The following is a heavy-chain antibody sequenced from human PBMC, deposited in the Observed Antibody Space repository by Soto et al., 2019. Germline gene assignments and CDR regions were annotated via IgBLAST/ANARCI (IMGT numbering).Heavy chain of an antibody. D-gene: IGHD4-17*01. CDR3: VRGSYGDYDS. CDR2: LDPSSTYI. V-gene: IGHV3-21*02. Sequence: EVQLVESGGGLVKPGGSLRLSCAASGFTFSAYTMNWVRQAPGKGLEWVSSLDPSSTYIYYADSVKGRFTISRDNAKNSLFLRLNSRRADDTALYYCVRGSYGDYDSWGQGTLVTVSS. CDR1: GFTFSAYT. J-gene: IGHJ5*01.